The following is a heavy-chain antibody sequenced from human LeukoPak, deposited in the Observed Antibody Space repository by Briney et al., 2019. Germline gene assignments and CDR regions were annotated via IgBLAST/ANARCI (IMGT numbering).Heavy chain of an antibody. CDR2: INPNSGGT. Sequence: GASVKVSCKASGYTFTGYYMHWVRQAPGQGLEWMGWINPNSGGTNYAQKFQGRVTMTRDTSISTAYMELSRLRSDDTAVYYCARGVDILTPSGEAFDIWGQGAMVTVSS. CDR1: GYTFTGYY. D-gene: IGHD3-9*01. J-gene: IGHJ3*02. V-gene: IGHV1-2*02. CDR3: ARGVDILTPSGEAFDI.